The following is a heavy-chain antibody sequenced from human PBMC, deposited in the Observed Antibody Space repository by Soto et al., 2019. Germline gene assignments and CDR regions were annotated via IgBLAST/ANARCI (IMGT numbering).Heavy chain of an antibody. V-gene: IGHV1-18*01. D-gene: IGHD2-15*01. CDR1: GYTFTSYG. CDR2: ISAYNGNT. Sequence: GASVKVSCKASGYTFTSYGISWVRQAPGQGLEWMGWISAYNGNTNYAQKLQGRVTMTTDTSTSTAYMGLRSLRSDDTAVYYCVSSCSGGSCYSQVVSDFQHWGQGTLVTVSS. J-gene: IGHJ1*01. CDR3: VSSCSGGSCYSQVVSDFQH.